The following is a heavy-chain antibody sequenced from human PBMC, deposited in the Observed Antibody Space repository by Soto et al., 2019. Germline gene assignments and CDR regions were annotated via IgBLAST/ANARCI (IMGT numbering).Heavy chain of an antibody. CDR3: ARGGYCSGGSCDYGMDV. CDR1: GVSFSGYY. J-gene: IGHJ6*02. CDR2: INHSGST. D-gene: IGHD2-15*01. V-gene: IGHV4-34*01. Sequence: SDTLSLTCAVYGVSFSGYYWSWIRHPPGKGLEWIGEINHSGSTNYNPSLKSRVTISVDTSKNQFSLKLSSVTAADTAVYYCARGGYCSGGSCDYGMDVWGQGTTVTVSS.